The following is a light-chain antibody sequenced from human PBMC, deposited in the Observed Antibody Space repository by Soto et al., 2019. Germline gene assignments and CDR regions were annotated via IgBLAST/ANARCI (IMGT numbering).Light chain of an antibody. Sequence: EIVLTQSPGILSLSPGERATLSCRASQSISSRYLAWYQQKPGQAPRLLIYGASSRATGTPDRFSGSGSGTDFTLTISRLEPEDFAVYYCQQSGSSRTFGQGTKVEIK. CDR3: QQSGSSRT. V-gene: IGKV3-20*01. CDR2: GAS. CDR1: QSISSRY. J-gene: IGKJ1*01.